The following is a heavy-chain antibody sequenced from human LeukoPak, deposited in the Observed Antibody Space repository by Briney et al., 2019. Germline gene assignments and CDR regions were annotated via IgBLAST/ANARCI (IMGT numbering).Heavy chain of an antibody. J-gene: IGHJ4*02. CDR3: ARGRGYCTGVSCDIDY. CDR2: IISRGDTT. V-gene: IGHV3-48*04. Sequence: GGSLRLSCAASGSTFNAYSMNWVRQVPGKGLEWVSNIISRGDTTHYAASVKGRFTISRGNAKNSVFLHLNSLRGDDTAVYYCARGRGYCTGVSCDIDYWGQGTLVTVSS. CDR1: GSTFNAYS. D-gene: IGHD2-8*02.